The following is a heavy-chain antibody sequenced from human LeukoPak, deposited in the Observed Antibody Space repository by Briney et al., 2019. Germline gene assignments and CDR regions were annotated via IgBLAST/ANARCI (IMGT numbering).Heavy chain of an antibody. Sequence: SETLSLTCTVSGGSLSGYYWSWIRQPPGKGLEWIGRIYTSGSTNYNPSPKSRVTMSVDTSKNQFSRKLSSATAADAAVYYCARVAAAGNYYYYYMDVWGKGTTVTISS. V-gene: IGHV4-4*07. D-gene: IGHD6-13*01. CDR3: ARVAAAGNYYYYYMDV. J-gene: IGHJ6*03. CDR2: IYTSGST. CDR1: GGSLSGYY.